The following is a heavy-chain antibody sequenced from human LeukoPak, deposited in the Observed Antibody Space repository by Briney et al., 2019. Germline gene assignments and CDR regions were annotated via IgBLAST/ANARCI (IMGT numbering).Heavy chain of an antibody. CDR2: ISYDGSNK. CDR3: AREVGSDYYDSRLDY. D-gene: IGHD3-22*01. V-gene: IGHV3-30-3*01. J-gene: IGHJ4*02. Sequence: GGSLRLSCPASGFTFSSYAMHWVRQAPGKGLEWVAVISYDGSNKYYADSVKGRFTISRDNSKNTLYLQMNSLRAEDTAVYYCAREVGSDYYDSRLDYWGQGTLVTVSS. CDR1: GFTFSSYA.